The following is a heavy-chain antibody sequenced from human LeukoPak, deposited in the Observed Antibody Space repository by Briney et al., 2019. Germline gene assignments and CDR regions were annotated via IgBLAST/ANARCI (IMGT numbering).Heavy chain of an antibody. V-gene: IGHV4-34*01. CDR2: INHSGSI. CDR3: ARGRSGIDAFDI. CDR1: GGSFSGYY. D-gene: IGHD3-3*01. Sequence: PSETLSLTCTVYGGSFSGYYWSWIRQPPGRGLEWIGEINHSGSINYNPSLKSRVTISVDTSKNQFSLKLSSVTAADTAVYYCARGRSGIDAFDIWGQGTMVTVSS. J-gene: IGHJ3*02.